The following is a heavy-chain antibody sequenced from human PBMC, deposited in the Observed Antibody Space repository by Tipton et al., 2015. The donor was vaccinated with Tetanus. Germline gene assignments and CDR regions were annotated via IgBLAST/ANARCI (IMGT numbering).Heavy chain of an antibody. CDR1: GFTFSNYA. CDR2: ISGSGDET. D-gene: IGHD2-8*01. J-gene: IGHJ5*02. CDR3: AKGRTFVGVGRGNNTWFDP. V-gene: IGHV3-23*01. Sequence: SLRLSCAASGFTFSNYAMNWVRQSPLRGLEWVSGISGSGDETHYADSVKGRFTISRDNSMNSVYLQMNSLRAEDTALYYCAKGRTFVGVGRGNNTWFDPWGQGTLVTVSS.